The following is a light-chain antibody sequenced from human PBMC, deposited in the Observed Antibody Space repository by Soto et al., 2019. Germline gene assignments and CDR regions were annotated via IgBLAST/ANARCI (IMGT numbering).Light chain of an antibody. V-gene: IGKV3-20*01. Sequence: EIVLTQSPGTLYLSPGERATLSCRASQSVSSSYLAWYQQKPGQAPRLLIYGASSRATGIPDRFSGSGSGTDFTLTISRLEPEEFAVYYCQQYGSSPFTFGPGTKVDIK. J-gene: IGKJ3*01. CDR3: QQYGSSPFT. CDR1: QSVSSSY. CDR2: GAS.